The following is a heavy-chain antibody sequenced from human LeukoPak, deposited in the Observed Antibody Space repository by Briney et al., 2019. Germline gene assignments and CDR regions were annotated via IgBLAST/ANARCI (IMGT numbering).Heavy chain of an antibody. J-gene: IGHJ6*03. CDR2: IYSGGST. CDR1: GFTVSSNY. D-gene: IGHD3-3*01. CDR3: ARAGRSWSGYWYYYYMDV. V-gene: IGHV3-53*01. Sequence: QPGGSLRLSCAASGFTVSSNYMSWVRQAPGKGLEWVSVIYSGGSTYYADSVKGRFTISRDNAKNSLYLQMNSLRAEDTAVYYCARAGRSWSGYWYYYYMDVWGKGTTVTVSS.